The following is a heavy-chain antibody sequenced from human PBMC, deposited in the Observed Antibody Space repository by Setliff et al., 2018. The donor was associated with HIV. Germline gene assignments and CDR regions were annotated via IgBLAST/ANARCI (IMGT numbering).Heavy chain of an antibody. Sequence: PGGSLRLSCVASGFTFSSYWMHWVRQAPGKGLVWVFGMNTDGSSTRYADSVKGRFTISRDNAKNMLYLQMNSLSADDTAVYYCVRGSGYYYFDNWGQGALVTVSS. CDR3: VRGSGYYYFDN. J-gene: IGHJ4*02. CDR1: GFTFSSYW. CDR2: MNTDGSST. V-gene: IGHV3-74*01. D-gene: IGHD3-22*01.